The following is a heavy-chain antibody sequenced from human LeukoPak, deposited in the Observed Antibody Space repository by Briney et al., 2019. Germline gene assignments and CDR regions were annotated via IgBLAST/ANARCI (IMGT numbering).Heavy chain of an antibody. D-gene: IGHD1-26*01. CDR2: IKQDGSEI. CDR3: AREGFNSGSYYYYYYMDV. Sequence: GGSLRLSCAASGFTFSSYWMGWVRQAPGKGLEWVANIKQDGSEIYYVDSVKGRFTISRDNAENSLYLQMNSLRVEDSAVYYCAREGFNSGSYYYYYYMDVWGKGTTVTVSS. V-gene: IGHV3-7*01. J-gene: IGHJ6*03. CDR1: GFTFSSYW.